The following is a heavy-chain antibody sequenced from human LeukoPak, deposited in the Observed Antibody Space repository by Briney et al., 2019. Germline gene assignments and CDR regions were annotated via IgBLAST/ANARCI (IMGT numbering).Heavy chain of an antibody. CDR1: GGSISSGSYY. Sequence: SETLSLTCTVSGGSISSGSYYWSWIRQPAGKGLEWIGRIYTSGSTNYNPSLKSRVTISVDTSKNQFSLKLSSVTAADTAVYYCTRTRSRADSPDAFDIWGQGTMVTVSS. V-gene: IGHV4-61*02. CDR2: IYTSGST. J-gene: IGHJ3*02. D-gene: IGHD1-26*01. CDR3: TRTRSRADSPDAFDI.